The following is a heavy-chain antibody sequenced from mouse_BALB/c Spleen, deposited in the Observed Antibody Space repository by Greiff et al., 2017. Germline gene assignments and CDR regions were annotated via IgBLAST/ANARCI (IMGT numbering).Heavy chain of an antibody. CDR3: ARHNYYGSPWYFDV. J-gene: IGHJ1*01. Sequence: EVKLVESGGGLVKLGGSLKLSCAASGFTFSSYYMSWVRQTPEKRLELVAAINSNGGSTYYPDTVKGRFTISRDNAKNTLYLQMSSLKSEDTALYYCARHNYYGSPWYFDVWGAGTTVTVSS. V-gene: IGHV5-6-2*01. D-gene: IGHD1-1*01. CDR1: GFTFSSYY. CDR2: INSNGGST.